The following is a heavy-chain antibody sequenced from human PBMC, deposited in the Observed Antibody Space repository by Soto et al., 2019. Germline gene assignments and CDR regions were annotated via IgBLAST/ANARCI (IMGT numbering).Heavy chain of an antibody. CDR3: ASDRNGQQNVYY. V-gene: IGHV1-69*01. CDR2: IIPIFGTA. D-gene: IGHD6-13*01. CDR1: GGTFSSYA. Sequence: QVKLVQSGAEVKKPGSSVKVSCKDPGGTFSSYAISWVRQAPGQGLEWLGGIIPIFGTANYAQKCQGRVTITADESTSTAYIERSSQRSEDTAVYYCASDRNGQQNVYYWGQGTLV. J-gene: IGHJ4*02.